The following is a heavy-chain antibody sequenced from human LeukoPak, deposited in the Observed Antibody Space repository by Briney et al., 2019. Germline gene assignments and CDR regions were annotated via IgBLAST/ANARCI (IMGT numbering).Heavy chain of an antibody. J-gene: IGHJ5*02. CDR3: AKDYGQEYSSSWYSDWFDP. CDR2: ISGSGGST. V-gene: IGHV3-23*01. D-gene: IGHD6-13*01. Sequence: PGGSLRLSCAASGFTFSSYAVSWVRQAPGKGLEWVSAISGSGGSTYYADSVKGRFTISGDNSKNTLYLQMNSLRAEDTAVYYCAKDYGQEYSSSWYSDWFDPWGQGTLVTVSS. CDR1: GFTFSSYA.